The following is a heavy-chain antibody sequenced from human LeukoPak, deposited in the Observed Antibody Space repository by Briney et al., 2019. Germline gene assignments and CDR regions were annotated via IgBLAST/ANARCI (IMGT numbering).Heavy chain of an antibody. CDR1: GYSFTSYW. CDR2: IYPGDSDT. CDR3: ARRGTVTTLPFDY. Sequence: GESLKISCKGSGYSFTSYWIGWVPQMPGKGLEWMGIIYPGDSDTRYSPSFQGQVTLSADKSISTAYLQWSSLKASDTAMYYCARRGTVTTLPFDYWGQGTLVTVSS. V-gene: IGHV5-51*01. D-gene: IGHD4-11*01. J-gene: IGHJ4*02.